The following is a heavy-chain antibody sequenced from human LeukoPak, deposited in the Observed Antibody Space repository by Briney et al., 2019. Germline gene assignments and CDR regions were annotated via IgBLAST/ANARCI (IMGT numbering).Heavy chain of an antibody. D-gene: IGHD6-13*01. CDR2: ISGSGGST. J-gene: IGHJ4*02. Sequence: LPGGSLRLSCAASGFTFSSYAMSWVRQAPGKGLERVSAISGSGGSTYYADSVKGRFTISRDNSKNTLYLQMNSLRAEDTAVYYCAKRGLAAAAGTGYYFDYWGQGTLVTVSS. CDR1: GFTFSSYA. CDR3: AKRGLAAAAGTGYYFDY. V-gene: IGHV3-23*01.